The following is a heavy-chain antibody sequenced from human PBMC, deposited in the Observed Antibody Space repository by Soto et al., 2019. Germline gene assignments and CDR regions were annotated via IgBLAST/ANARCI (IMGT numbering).Heavy chain of an antibody. J-gene: IGHJ4*02. CDR1: GGSISSSNW. CDR2: IYHSGST. CDR3: TKSGGGYVNSGYYGGDYDS. V-gene: IGHV4-4*02. Sequence: SETLSLTCAVSGGSISSSNWWSWVRPPPGKGLEWIGEIYHSGSTNYNPSLKSRVTISVDKSKNQFSLKLSSVTAADTAGYYCTKSGGGYVNSGYYGGDYDSWGRGTLVTVSS. D-gene: IGHD3-22*01.